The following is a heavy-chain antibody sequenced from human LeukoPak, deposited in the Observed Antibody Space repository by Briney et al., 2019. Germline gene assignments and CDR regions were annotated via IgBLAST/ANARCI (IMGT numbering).Heavy chain of an antibody. D-gene: IGHD3-22*01. CDR3: AKVPTYYYVSGGYLEDPYFDY. CDR2: ISYDGSNK. V-gene: IGHV3-30*18. CDR1: GFTFSSYG. J-gene: IGHJ4*02. Sequence: GGSLRLSCAASGFTFSSYGMHWVRQASGKGLEWVAVISYDGSNKYYADSVKGRFTISRDNSKNTLYLQMNSLRAEDTAVYYCAKVPTYYYVSGGYLEDPYFDYWGQGTLVTVSS.